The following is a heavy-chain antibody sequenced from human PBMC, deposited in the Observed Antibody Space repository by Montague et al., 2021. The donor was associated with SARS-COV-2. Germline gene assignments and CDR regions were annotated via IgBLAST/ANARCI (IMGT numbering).Heavy chain of an antibody. CDR2: MSYDGSNK. CDR1: GFTFSSYA. J-gene: IGHJ4*02. D-gene: IGHD7-27*01. Sequence: SLRLSCAASGFTFSSYAMHWVRQAPGKGLEWVAVMSYDGSNKYYADSVKGRFTISRDNSKNTLCLQMNSLKAEDTAVYYCAIDLVGWGSPFDYWGQGTLVTVSS. V-gene: IGHV3-30-3*01. CDR3: AIDLVGWGSPFDY.